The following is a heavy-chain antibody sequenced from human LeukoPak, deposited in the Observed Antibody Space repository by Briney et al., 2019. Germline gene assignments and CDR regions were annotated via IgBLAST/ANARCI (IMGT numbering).Heavy chain of an antibody. CDR2: IYYSGST. D-gene: IGHD3-16*02. CDR3: ARAVGYDYIWGSYRPHYFDY. J-gene: IGHJ4*02. Sequence: PSETLSLTCTVSGGSISSGGYYWSWIRQHPGKGLEWIGYIYYSGSTYYNPSLKSRVTISVDTSKNQFSLKLSSVTAADTAAYYCARAVGYDYIWGSYRPHYFDYWGQGTLVTVSS. CDR1: GGSISSGGYY. V-gene: IGHV4-31*03.